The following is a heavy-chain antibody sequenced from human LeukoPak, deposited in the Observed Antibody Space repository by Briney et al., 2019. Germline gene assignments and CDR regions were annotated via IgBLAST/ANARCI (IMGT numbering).Heavy chain of an antibody. CDR1: GFTFSSYA. CDR3: VKDLKLGYCSGGSCYSPGSDY. D-gene: IGHD2-15*01. CDR2: ISSKGGST. Sequence: PGGSLRLSCSASGFTFSSYAMHWVRQAPGKGVEDVSAISSKGGSTYYADSVKGRFTISRDNSKNTLYLQMSSLRAEDTAVYYCVKDLKLGYCSGGSCYSPGSDYWGQGTLVTVSS. J-gene: IGHJ4*02. V-gene: IGHV3-64D*06.